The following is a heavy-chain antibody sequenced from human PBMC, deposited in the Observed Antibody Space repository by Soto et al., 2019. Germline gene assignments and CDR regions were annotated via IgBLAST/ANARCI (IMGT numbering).Heavy chain of an antibody. D-gene: IGHD3-10*01. J-gene: IGHJ5*02. CDR2: ISWNSGSI. CDR1: GFTFDDYA. Sequence: GGSLRLSCAASGFTFDDYAMHWVRQAPGKGLEWVSGISWNSGSIGYADSVKGRFTISRDNAKNSLYLQMNSLRAEDTALYYCAKDVEQWGTAFGHSWFDPWGQGTLVTVSS. CDR3: AKDVEQWGTAFGHSWFDP. V-gene: IGHV3-9*01.